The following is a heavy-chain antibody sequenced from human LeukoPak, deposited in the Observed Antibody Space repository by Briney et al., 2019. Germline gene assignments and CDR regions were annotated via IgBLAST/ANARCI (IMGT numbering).Heavy chain of an antibody. CDR1: GFTFSSYG. V-gene: IGHV3-33*01. J-gene: IGHJ6*03. D-gene: IGHD3-22*01. Sequence: NPGGSLRLSCAASGFTFSSYGMHWVRQAPGKGLEWVAVIWYDGSNKYYADSVKGRFTISRDNSKNTLYLQMNSLRAEDTAVYYCARIAYDSSGYYLSPFEYYYYYMDVWGKGTTVTVSS. CDR3: ARIAYDSSGYYLSPFEYYYYYMDV. CDR2: IWYDGSNK.